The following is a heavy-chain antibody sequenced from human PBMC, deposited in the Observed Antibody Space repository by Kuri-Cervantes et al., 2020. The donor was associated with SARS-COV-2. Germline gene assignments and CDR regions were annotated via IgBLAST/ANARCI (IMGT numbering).Heavy chain of an antibody. CDR1: GASISSSNYY. D-gene: IGHD4-17*01. V-gene: IGHV4-39*01. Sequence: ESLKISCTVSGASISSSNYYWGWIRQPPVKGLEWIGSISYSGTTSHNPSLKSRVTISLDTSKNQFSLRLTSVTAADSAVYYCARHLGGYGDRGFDFWGQGTLVTVSS. CDR3: ARHLGGYGDRGFDF. J-gene: IGHJ4*02. CDR2: ISYSGTT.